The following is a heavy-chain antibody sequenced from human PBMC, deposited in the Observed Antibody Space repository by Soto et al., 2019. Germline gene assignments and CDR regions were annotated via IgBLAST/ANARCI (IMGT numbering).Heavy chain of an antibody. V-gene: IGHV1-2*02. CDR1: GYTFTGYY. CDR2: INPNSGGT. D-gene: IGHD5-12*01. Sequence: ASVKVSCKASGYTFTGYYMHWVRQAPGQGLEWMGWINPNSGGTNYAQKFQGRVTMTRDTSISTAYMGLSRLRSDDTAVYYCARENIRRDGYNLPDFDYWGQGTLVTVSS. J-gene: IGHJ4*02. CDR3: ARENIRRDGYNLPDFDY.